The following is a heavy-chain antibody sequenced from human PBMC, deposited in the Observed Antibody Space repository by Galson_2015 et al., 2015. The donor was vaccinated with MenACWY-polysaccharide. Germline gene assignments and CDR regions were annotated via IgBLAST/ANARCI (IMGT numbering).Heavy chain of an antibody. CDR3: TKAGAKYCRGSSCYFNWFDP. CDR1: GFSFSTYW. J-gene: IGHJ5*02. Sequence: SLRLSCAASGFSFSTYWMHWVRHAPGKGLVWVSRINADGSATGYADSVRGRFTISRDNAKNTLYLEMSSLRAEDTAVYYCTKAGAKYCRGSSCYFNWFDPWGQGTLVTVSS. CDR2: INADGSAT. V-gene: IGHV3-74*01. D-gene: IGHD2-15*01.